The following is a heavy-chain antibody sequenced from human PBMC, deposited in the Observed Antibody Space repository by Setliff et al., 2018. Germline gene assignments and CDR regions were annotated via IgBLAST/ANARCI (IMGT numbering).Heavy chain of an antibody. Sequence: PGGSLRLSCAASGFTFENYGMHWVRQAPGKGLEWVAVIWRDGSRIYYVESVKGRFTISRDNSKNTLYLQMNSLRPEDTAVYYCAKDLGYGDYGWFDAWGQGTLVTVSS. D-gene: IGHD4-17*01. V-gene: IGHV3-30*02. CDR3: AKDLGYGDYGWFDA. CDR1: GFTFENYG. J-gene: IGHJ5*02. CDR2: IWRDGSRI.